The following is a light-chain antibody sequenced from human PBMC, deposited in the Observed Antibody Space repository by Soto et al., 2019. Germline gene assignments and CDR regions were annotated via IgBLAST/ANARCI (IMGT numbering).Light chain of an antibody. Sequence: QSVLAQPRSVSGSPGQLLTISCTGTSSDVDDYRYVSWYQQYPGKAPKLVIYDGNKRPSGVPDRFSGSNSGNTASLTISGLQAEDEADYSCCSYVTTPEIFGTGTKVTVL. CDR1: SSDVDDYRY. V-gene: IGLV2-11*01. CDR2: DGN. CDR3: CSYVTTPEI. J-gene: IGLJ1*01.